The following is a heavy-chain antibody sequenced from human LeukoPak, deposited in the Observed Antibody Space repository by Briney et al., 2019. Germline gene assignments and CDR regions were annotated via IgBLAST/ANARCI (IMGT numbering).Heavy chain of an antibody. V-gene: IGHV4-59*01. CDR3: ATGSYDSSGYYLFDY. J-gene: IGHJ4*02. Sequence: PSETLSLTCTVSGGSISSYYWSWIRQPRGKGLEWIGYIYYSGSTNYNPSLKSRVTISVDTSKNQFSLKLSSVTAADTAVYYCATGSYDSSGYYLFDYWGQGTLVTVSS. D-gene: IGHD3-22*01. CDR2: IYYSGST. CDR1: GGSISSYY.